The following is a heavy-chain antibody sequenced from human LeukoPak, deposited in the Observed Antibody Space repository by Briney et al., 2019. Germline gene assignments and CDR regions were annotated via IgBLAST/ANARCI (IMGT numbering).Heavy chain of an antibody. CDR3: ARVMSSGWPHFDY. D-gene: IGHD6-19*01. CDR2: ISSSSSTI. V-gene: IGHV3-48*01. J-gene: IGHJ4*02. CDR1: GFSFSASA. Sequence: PGGSLRLSCAASGFSFSASAMHWVRQAPGKGLEWVSYISSSSSTIYYADSVKGRFTISRDNAKNSLYLQMNSLRAEDTAVYYCARVMSSGWPHFDYWGQGTLVTVSS.